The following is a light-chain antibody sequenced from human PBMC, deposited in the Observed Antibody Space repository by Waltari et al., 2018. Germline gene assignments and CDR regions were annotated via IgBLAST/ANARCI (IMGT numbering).Light chain of an antibody. CDR2: AAS. CDR1: QGISSY. J-gene: IGKJ4*01. V-gene: IGKV1-9*01. CDR3: QQVNGYPLT. Sequence: DIQLTQSPSFLSASVGDRVTITCRASQGISSYLVWYQQKPGKAPKFLISAASTLQTGVPSRFSGSGSGTEFTLTISSLQPEDFATYYCQQVNGYPLTFGGGTKVEIK.